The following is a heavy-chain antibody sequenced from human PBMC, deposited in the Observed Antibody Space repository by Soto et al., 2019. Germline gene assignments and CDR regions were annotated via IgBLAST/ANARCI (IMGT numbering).Heavy chain of an antibody. Sequence: QVQLVQSGAEVKKPGASVKVSCKASGYSFTAYHLYWVRQAPGQGLEWMGWINPNTGDTTYAQKYQGRVTMTRDTSISTVYMQVSRLTSDDTAVYYCARDRYTGRYAWFDPWGQGTLVTVS. D-gene: IGHD1-26*01. CDR3: ARDRYTGRYAWFDP. J-gene: IGHJ5*02. CDR2: INPNTGDT. V-gene: IGHV1-2*02. CDR1: GYSFTAYH.